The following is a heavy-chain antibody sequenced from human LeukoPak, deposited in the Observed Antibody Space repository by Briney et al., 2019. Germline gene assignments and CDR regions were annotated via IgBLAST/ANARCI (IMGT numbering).Heavy chain of an antibody. D-gene: IGHD2/OR15-2a*01. Sequence: PSETLSLTCAVSGVSISSGGYSWSWIRQPPGKGLEWIGYIYHSGSTNYNPSLKSRVTMSVDTSKNQFSLKLSSVTAADTAVYYCARDLSYYYYYMDVWGKGTTVTVSS. V-gene: IGHV4-30-2*01. CDR2: IYHSGST. CDR3: ARDLSYYYYYMDV. CDR1: GVSISSGGYS. J-gene: IGHJ6*03.